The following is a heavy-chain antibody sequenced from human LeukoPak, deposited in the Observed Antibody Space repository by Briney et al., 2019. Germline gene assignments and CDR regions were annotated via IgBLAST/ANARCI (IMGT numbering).Heavy chain of an antibody. V-gene: IGHV3-21*01. D-gene: IGHD2-15*01. Sequence: GGSLRLSCAASGFTVSSNYMSWVRQAPGKGLEWVSSISSSSSYIYYADSVKGRFTISRDNAKNSLYLQMNSLRAEDTAVYYCARDFSEGYCSGGSCYPSFDYWGQGTLVTVSS. CDR1: GFTVSSNY. J-gene: IGHJ4*02. CDR3: ARDFSEGYCSGGSCYPSFDY. CDR2: ISSSSSYI.